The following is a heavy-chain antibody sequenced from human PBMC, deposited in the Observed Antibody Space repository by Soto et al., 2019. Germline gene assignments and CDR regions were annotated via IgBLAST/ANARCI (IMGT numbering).Heavy chain of an antibody. J-gene: IGHJ4*02. V-gene: IGHV3-33*01. CDR3: ASAGTTGTTTTRMIGGH. CDR2: IWYDGSNK. CDR1: GFTFSSYG. Sequence: QVQLVESGGGVVQPGRSLRLSCVASGFTFSSYGMHWVRQAPGKGLEWVAVIWYDGSNKYYADSVKGRFPISRDNSKNTLYLQMNSLRAEDTAVYYWASAGTTGTTTTRMIGGHWGQGTLVTVSS. D-gene: IGHD1-1*01.